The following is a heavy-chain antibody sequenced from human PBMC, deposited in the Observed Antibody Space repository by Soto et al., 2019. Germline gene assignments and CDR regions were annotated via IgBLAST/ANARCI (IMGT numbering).Heavy chain of an antibody. J-gene: IGHJ4*02. V-gene: IGHV1-24*01. CDR1: GYTLTELS. CDR2: FDPEDGKT. D-gene: IGHD1-1*01. CDR3: VAGGTISLQSPFDY. Sequence: QVHLIQSGAEVKKPGASVKVSCKVSGYTLTELSMYWVRQAPGKGLEWMGGFDPEDGKTTSAQKFQGRVTVTEDTPTDTAYMELSSLRSEDTAVYYCVAGGTISLQSPFDYWSQGTLVTVSS.